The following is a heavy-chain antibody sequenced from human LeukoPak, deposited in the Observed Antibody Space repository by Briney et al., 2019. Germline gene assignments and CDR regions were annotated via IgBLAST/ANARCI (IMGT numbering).Heavy chain of an antibody. Sequence: PGGSLRLSCAASGFTFSSYGMHWVRQAPGKGLEWVAFIRYDGSNKYYADSVKSRFTISRDNSKNTLYLQMNSLRAEDMAVYYCARYDFWSGCVIDYWGQGTLVTVSS. CDR3: ARYDFWSGCVIDY. D-gene: IGHD3-3*01. J-gene: IGHJ4*02. CDR1: GFTFSSYG. V-gene: IGHV3-30*02. CDR2: IRYDGSNK.